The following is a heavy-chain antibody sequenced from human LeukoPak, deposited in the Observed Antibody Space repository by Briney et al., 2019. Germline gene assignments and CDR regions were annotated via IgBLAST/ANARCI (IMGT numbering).Heavy chain of an antibody. CDR2: IYYSGST. D-gene: IGHD3-22*01. CDR3: ARADYYDSSGYLGYYYYYGMDV. J-gene: IGHJ6*02. CDR1: GGSISSYY. Sequence: PSETLSLTCTVSGGSISSYYWSWIRQPPGKGLEWIGYIYYSGSTNYNPSLKSRVTISVDTSKNQFSLKLSSVTAADTAVYYCARADYYDSSGYLGYYYYYGMDVWGQGTTVTVSS. V-gene: IGHV4-59*01.